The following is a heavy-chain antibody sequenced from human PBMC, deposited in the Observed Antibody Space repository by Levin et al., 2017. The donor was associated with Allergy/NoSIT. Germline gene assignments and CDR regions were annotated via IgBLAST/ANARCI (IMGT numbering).Heavy chain of an antibody. Sequence: SETLSLTCTVSGGSIGSSSYYWGWVRQPPGTGLEWIGSVYYSGRTYYNPSLKSRVTISIDTSKNQFSLKLNSVTAADTAVYFCARHSIFPVSMRGYYYYMDVWGKGTTVTVSS. D-gene: IGHD2-21*01. CDR2: VYYSGRT. V-gene: IGHV4-39*01. CDR1: GGSIGSSSYY. CDR3: ARHSIFPVSMRGYYYYMDV. J-gene: IGHJ6*03.